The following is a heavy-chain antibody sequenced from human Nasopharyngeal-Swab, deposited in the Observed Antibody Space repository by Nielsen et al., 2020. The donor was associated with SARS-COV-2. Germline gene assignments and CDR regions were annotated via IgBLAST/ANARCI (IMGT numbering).Heavy chain of an antibody. CDR3: ARDTPAMLAY. Sequence: GGSLRLSCAASGFTFSLYTMNWVRQAPGKGLEWVSAISSTGDYIYYAASVKGRFTISRDNAKKSVYLQMNSLRAEDTAVYYCARDTPAMLAYWGQGTLVTVSS. V-gene: IGHV3-21*01. J-gene: IGHJ4*02. CDR1: GFTFSLYT. CDR2: ISSTGDYI.